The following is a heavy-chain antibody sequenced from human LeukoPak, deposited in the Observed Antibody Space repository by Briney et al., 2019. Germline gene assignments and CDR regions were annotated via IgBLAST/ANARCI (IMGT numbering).Heavy chain of an antibody. CDR2: NYYSKST. J-gene: IGHJ3*02. V-gene: IGHV4-39*01. CDR1: GFSISSSSYY. D-gene: IGHD6-19*01. CDR3: ARLGLTSVAVAGPTAAFDI. Sequence: SSETLSLTCTVSGFSISSSSYYWGWIRQPPGKGVEWIGSNYYSKSTYYNPSLKSRVTISVDTSKNQFSLKLSSVTAADTAVYYCARLGLTSVAVAGPTAAFDIWGQGTMVTVSS.